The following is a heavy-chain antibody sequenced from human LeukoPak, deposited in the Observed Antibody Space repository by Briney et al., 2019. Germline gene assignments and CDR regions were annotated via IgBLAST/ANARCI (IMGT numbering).Heavy chain of an antibody. CDR3: ARERYDSRWYTFGS. CDR1: GFTFSSYG. Sequence: GRSLRLSCAASGFTFSSYGMHWVRQAPGKGLEWVAVISYDGSNKYYADSVKGRFTISRDNSKNTLYLLMNSLRAEDTAVYYCARERYDSRWYTFGSWGQGTLVTVSS. J-gene: IGHJ4*02. V-gene: IGHV3-30*03. D-gene: IGHD3-22*01. CDR2: ISYDGSNK.